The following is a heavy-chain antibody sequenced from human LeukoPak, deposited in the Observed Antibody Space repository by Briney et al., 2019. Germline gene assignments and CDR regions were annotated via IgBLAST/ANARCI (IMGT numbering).Heavy chain of an antibody. J-gene: IGHJ6*02. CDR2: IYYSGST. V-gene: IGHV4-59*01. D-gene: IGHD6-13*01. CDR1: GGSISTYY. CDR3: ARRRVALSSWTHYGMDV. Sequence: SETLSLTCTVSGGSISTYYWSWIRQPPGKGLEWIGYIYYSGSTNYNPSLKSRVTISVDTSKNQFSLKLSSVTAADTAVYYCARRRVALSSWTHYGMDVWGQGTTVTVSS.